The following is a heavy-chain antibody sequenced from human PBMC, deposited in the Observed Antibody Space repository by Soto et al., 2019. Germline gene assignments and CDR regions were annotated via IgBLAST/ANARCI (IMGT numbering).Heavy chain of an antibody. J-gene: IGHJ6*02. Sequence: PSETLSLTCTVSGGSISTSYWSWIRQPAGKGLEWIGRVRAPGNTNYNASLKSRVTMSLDTSKNQFSLRLTSVTVADTAVYYCAREDSYGWSGESLDVWGQGTTVT. CDR2: VRAPGNT. V-gene: IGHV4-4*07. CDR3: AREDSYGWSGESLDV. CDR1: GGSISTSY. D-gene: IGHD6-19*01.